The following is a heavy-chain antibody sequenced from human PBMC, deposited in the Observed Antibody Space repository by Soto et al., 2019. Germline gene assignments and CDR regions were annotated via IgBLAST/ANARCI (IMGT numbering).Heavy chain of an antibody. V-gene: IGHV1-18*01. D-gene: IGHD2-15*01. CDR2: ISAYNGNT. CDR1: GYTFTSYG. J-gene: IGHJ5*02. CDR3: ARDRATSVIVVVVAAVNWFDP. Sequence: ASVKVSCKASGYTFTSYGISWVRQAPGQGLEWMGWISAYNGNTNYAQKLQGRVTMTTDTSTSTAYMELRSLRSDDTAVYYCARDRATSVIVVVVAAVNWFDPWGQGTLVTVSS.